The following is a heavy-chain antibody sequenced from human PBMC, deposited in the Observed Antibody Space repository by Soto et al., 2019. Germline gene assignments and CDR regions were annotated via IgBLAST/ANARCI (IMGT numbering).Heavy chain of an antibody. CDR1: GGSFSSYY. D-gene: IGHD3-22*01. J-gene: IGHJ6*02. V-gene: IGHV4-59*01. CDR2: IYYSGRT. CDR3: ARDYYYDSRGYPGAYYYGMDV. Sequence: PSETLSLTCTVSGGSFSSYYWSWIRQPPGKGLEWIGHIYYSGRTNYNPSLKSRVTIPGDTSKNQLSLKLSSVTAADTAVYYCARDYYYDSRGYPGAYYYGMDVWGQGTTVTVSS.